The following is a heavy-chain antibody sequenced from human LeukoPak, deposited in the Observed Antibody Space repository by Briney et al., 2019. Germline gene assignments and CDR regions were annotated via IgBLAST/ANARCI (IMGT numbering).Heavy chain of an antibody. CDR2: ISDTGATT. V-gene: IGHV3-23*01. CDR3: AKDTSIGRYCTNGVCSPFDY. J-gene: IGHJ4*02. D-gene: IGHD2-8*01. Sequence: PGGSLRLSCAASGFTFSSYAMSWVRQAPGKGLEWVSAISDTGATTYDADSVKGRFTISRDKSRSTLYLQMNSLRAEDTALYYCAKDTSIGRYCTNGVCSPFDYWGQGTLVTVP. CDR1: GFTFSSYA.